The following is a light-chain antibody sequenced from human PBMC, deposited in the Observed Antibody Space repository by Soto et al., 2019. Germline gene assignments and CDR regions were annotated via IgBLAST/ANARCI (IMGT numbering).Light chain of an antibody. V-gene: IGKV1-5*03. CDR2: KAS. CDR3: QHYNGYPIT. J-gene: IGKJ4*01. CDR1: QSLSSW. Sequence: DIQMTQSPSTLSASVGDRVTITCRANQSLSSWLAWYQQKPGKAPKLLIYKASSLESGVPSRFSGSGSGTDFTLTISSLQPDDFATYYCQHYNGYPITFGGGTKVEI.